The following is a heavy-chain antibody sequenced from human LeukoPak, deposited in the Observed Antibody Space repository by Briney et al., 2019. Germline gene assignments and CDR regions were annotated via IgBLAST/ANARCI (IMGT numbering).Heavy chain of an antibody. V-gene: IGHV4-30-2*01. Sequence: SETLSLTCTVSGGSISSSSYYWGWIRQPPGKGLEWIGYIYHSGSTYYNPSLKSRVTISVDRSKNQFSLKLSSVAAADTAVYYCARANTLWFGELFDYWGQGTLVTVSS. CDR2: IYHSGST. J-gene: IGHJ4*02. D-gene: IGHD3-10*01. CDR3: ARANTLWFGELFDY. CDR1: GGSISSSSYY.